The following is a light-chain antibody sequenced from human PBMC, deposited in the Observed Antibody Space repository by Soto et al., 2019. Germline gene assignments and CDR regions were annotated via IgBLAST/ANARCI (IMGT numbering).Light chain of an antibody. J-gene: IGLJ1*01. CDR1: SSSIGSNY. CDR2: RNN. Sequence: SVLTQPPSASGTPGQRVTISCSGSSSSIGSNYVYWYQQLPGTAPKLLIYRNNHRPSGVPDRFSGSKSGTSASLAISGLRSEDEADYYCEAWDDSLSGYVFGTGTKLTVL. CDR3: EAWDDSLSGYV. V-gene: IGLV1-47*01.